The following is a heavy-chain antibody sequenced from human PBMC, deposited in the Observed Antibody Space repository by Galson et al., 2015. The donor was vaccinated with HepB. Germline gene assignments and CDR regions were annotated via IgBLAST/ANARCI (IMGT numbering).Heavy chain of an antibody. CDR3: ARKGKYYDSSGYYYYFDY. CDR1: GYTFTTYA. D-gene: IGHD3-22*01. CDR2: INTNTGNP. Sequence: SVKVSCKASGYTFTTYAMNWVRQAPGQGLEWMGWINTNTGNPTYAQGFTGRFVFSLDTSVSAAYLQISSLKAEDTAVYCCARKGKYYDSSGYYYYFDYWGQGTLVTVSS. V-gene: IGHV7-4-1*02. J-gene: IGHJ4*02.